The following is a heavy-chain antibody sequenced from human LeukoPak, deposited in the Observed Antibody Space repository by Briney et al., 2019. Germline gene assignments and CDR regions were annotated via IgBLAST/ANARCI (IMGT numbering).Heavy chain of an antibody. CDR3: ARNHYYVSSGYRPNKYYFDY. CDR2: INPNSGGT. CDR1: GYTFTGYY. D-gene: IGHD3-22*01. J-gene: IGHJ4*02. Sequence: ASVKVSCKASGYTFTGYYMHWVRQAPGQGLEWMGWINPNSGGTNYAQKFQGRVTMTRDTSISTAYMELSRLRSDDTAVYYCARNHYYVSSGYRPNKYYFDYWGQGTLVTVSS. V-gene: IGHV1-2*02.